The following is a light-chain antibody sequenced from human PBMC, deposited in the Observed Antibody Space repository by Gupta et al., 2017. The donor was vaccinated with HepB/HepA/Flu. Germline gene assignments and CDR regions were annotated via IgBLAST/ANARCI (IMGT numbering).Light chain of an antibody. J-gene: IGKJ5*01. Sequence: DIQMIQSPSSVSASVGDRVTITCRATQSIGTWLAWYQQKPGKAPELLIYGASNLQSGVPSRFSGSGSGTDFSLTISSLQSEDFGTFYCQQANSFPPTFGQGTRLEI. CDR3: QQANSFPPT. CDR1: QSIGTW. V-gene: IGKV1-12*01. CDR2: GAS.